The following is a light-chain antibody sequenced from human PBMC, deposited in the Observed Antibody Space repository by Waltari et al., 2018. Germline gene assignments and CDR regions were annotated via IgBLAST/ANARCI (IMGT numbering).Light chain of an antibody. CDR1: QSVLYSSNKKNH. CDR2: WAS. Sequence: DIVMTQSPDSLAVSLGERATINCKTSQSVLYSSNKKNHLAWYQQKPGQPPKLLIHWASTRESGVPDRFSGSGSETDFTLTISSLQAEDVAVYYCQQYYSTPWTFGQGTKVEIK. CDR3: QQYYSTPWT. J-gene: IGKJ1*01. V-gene: IGKV4-1*01.